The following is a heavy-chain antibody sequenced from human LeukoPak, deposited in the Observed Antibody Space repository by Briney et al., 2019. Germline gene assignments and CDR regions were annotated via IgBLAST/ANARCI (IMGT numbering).Heavy chain of an antibody. J-gene: IGHJ6*03. CDR1: GFTFSSYW. CDR2: IKQDGSEK. D-gene: IGHD3-3*01. Sequence: GGSLRLSCAASGFTFSSYWMSWVRQAPGKGLEWVANIKQDGSEKYYVDSVKGRFTISRDNAKNSLYLQMNSLRAEDTAVYYCARDGVRFWEHGHYMDVWGKGTTVTVSS. V-gene: IGHV3-7*01. CDR3: ARDGVRFWEHGHYMDV.